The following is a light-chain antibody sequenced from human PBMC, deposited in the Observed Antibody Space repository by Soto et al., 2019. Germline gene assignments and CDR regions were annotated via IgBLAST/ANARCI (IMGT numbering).Light chain of an antibody. CDR2: AAS. J-gene: IGKJ3*01. V-gene: IGKV1-27*01. CDR1: QGISNY. CDR3: QKYNYGPPLT. Sequence: DIQMTQSPSSLSASVGDRVTITCRASQGISNYLDWYQQKPGPAPKLLIYAASTLQSGVPSRFSGSGTGTDFAFTISSLQPEDVGSYSYQKYNYGPPLTFGRGTKVDIK.